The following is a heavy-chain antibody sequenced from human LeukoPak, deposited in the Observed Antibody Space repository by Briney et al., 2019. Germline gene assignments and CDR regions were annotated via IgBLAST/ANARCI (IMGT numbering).Heavy chain of an antibody. CDR1: GPTFSSYW. CDR2: IKEDGSIQ. Sequence: GGSLRLSCVASGPTFSSYWMTWVRQAPGKGLEWLANIKEDGSIQYYLDSVRGRFTISRDNAKTSVYLQLNSLRADDTAVYYCARDVWTGVAVSDYWGQGTLVTVSS. D-gene: IGHD6-19*01. J-gene: IGHJ4*02. V-gene: IGHV3-7*01. CDR3: ARDVWTGVAVSDY.